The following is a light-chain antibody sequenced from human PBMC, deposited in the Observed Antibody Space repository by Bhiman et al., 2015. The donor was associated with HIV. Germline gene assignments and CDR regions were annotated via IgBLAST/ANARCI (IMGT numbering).Light chain of an antibody. Sequence: QSVLTQPPSVSGTPGQRVTISCSGSSSNIGTKYVYWYQQLPGSAPKLLIYRNFERPSGVPDRISGSKSGTSASLAISGLRSEDEADYYCAAWDDKLSGHVVFGGGTKLTVL. CDR2: RNF. CDR1: SSNIGTKY. CDR3: AAWDDKLSGHVV. J-gene: IGLJ2*01. V-gene: IGLV1-47*01.